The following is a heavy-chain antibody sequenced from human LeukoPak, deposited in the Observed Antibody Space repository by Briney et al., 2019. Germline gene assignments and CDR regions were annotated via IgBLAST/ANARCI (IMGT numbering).Heavy chain of an antibody. Sequence: SETLSLTCTVSGGSISTYYWSWIRQPPGKGLEWIGYIHYSGSTNYNPSLKSRVTISVDTSKNQFSLKLTSVTAADTAVYYCARARLKYSSSDWFDPWGQGTLVTVSS. CDR2: IHYSGST. D-gene: IGHD6-19*01. CDR1: GGSISTYY. V-gene: IGHV4-59*01. J-gene: IGHJ5*02. CDR3: ARARLKYSSSDWFDP.